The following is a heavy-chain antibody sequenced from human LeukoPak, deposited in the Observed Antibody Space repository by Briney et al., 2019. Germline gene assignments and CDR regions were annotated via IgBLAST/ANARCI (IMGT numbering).Heavy chain of an antibody. J-gene: IGHJ4*02. CDR3: ARGPSGYHNT. CDR2: ISGSDGKT. D-gene: IGHD5-12*01. Sequence: GGSLRLSCAASGFTFRNYAMSWVRQAPGKGLEWVSAISGSDGKTYYADSVKGRFTISRDNSKNTLYLQMNSLRAEDTAVYYCARGPSGYHNTGGQGTLVTVSS. V-gene: IGHV3-23*01. CDR1: GFTFRNYA.